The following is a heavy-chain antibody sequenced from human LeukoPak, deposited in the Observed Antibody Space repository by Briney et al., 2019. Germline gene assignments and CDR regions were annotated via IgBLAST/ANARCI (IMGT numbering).Heavy chain of an antibody. D-gene: IGHD3-10*01. Sequence: PSETLSLTCTVSGGSISSGSYYWSWIRQPPGKGLEWIGYIYYSGSTNYNPSLKSRVTISVDTSKNQFSLKLSSVTAADTAVYYCAREVESGAPSQYNWFDPWGQGTLVTVSS. J-gene: IGHJ5*02. V-gene: IGHV4-61*01. CDR1: GGSISSGSYY. CDR3: AREVESGAPSQYNWFDP. CDR2: IYYSGST.